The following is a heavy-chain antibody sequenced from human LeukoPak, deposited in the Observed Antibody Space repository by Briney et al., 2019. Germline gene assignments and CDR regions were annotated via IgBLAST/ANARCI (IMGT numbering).Heavy chain of an antibody. J-gene: IGHJ5*02. CDR1: GYTFTNWG. D-gene: IGHD2-8*01. CDR3: ATLRGYYTTNNWFDP. CDR2: ISPHDGST. Sequence: ASVKVSCKASGYTFTNWGLTWVRQAPGQGLEWMGWISPHDGSTKNVENFKGRLTMSADVSTNTAYLELRNLRSDDTATYYCATLRGYYTTNNWFDPWGQGTLVTVSS. V-gene: IGHV1-18*01.